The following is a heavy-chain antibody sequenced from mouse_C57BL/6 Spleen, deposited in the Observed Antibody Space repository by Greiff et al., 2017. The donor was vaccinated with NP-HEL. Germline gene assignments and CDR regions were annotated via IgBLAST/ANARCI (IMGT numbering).Heavy chain of an antibody. CDR3: ARSGYDYDDWFAY. J-gene: IGHJ3*01. D-gene: IGHD2-4*01. V-gene: IGHV1-85*01. Sequence: VQRVESGPELVKPGASVKLSCKASGYTFTSYDINWVKQRPGQGLEWIGWIYPRDGSTKYNEKFKGKATLTVDTSSSTAYMELHSLTSEDSAVYFCARSGYDYDDWFAYWGQGTLVTVSA. CDR1: GYTFTSYD. CDR2: IYPRDGST.